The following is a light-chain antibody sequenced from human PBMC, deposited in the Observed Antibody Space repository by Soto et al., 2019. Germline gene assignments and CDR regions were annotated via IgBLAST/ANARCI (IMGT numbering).Light chain of an antibody. CDR1: QDISNY. CDR2: DAS. Sequence: DIQMTQSPSSLSASVGDRVTITCQASQDISNYLNWYQQKPGKAPKLLIYDASNLETGVPSRFSGSGSATDFTFTISSLQPEDIATYYCQQDDNLPLTFGGGTKVDIK. V-gene: IGKV1-33*01. J-gene: IGKJ4*01. CDR3: QQDDNLPLT.